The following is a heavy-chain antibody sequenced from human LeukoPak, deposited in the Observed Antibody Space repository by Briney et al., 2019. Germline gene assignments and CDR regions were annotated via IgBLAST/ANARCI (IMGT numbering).Heavy chain of an antibody. CDR2: NNLYNGAT. CDR3: ASWAGGNEPVASFDC. V-gene: IGHV1-2*02. J-gene: IGHJ4*02. D-gene: IGHD1-14*01. Sequence: ASVKVSCKPTGYSFTAYYIFWMRQAPGQGLECMGWNNLYNGATKYAQRFQSRVTMTRDTSISTAYMELSRLRSDDTATYYCASWAGGNEPVASFDCWGQGTLVTVSS. CDR1: GYSFTAYY.